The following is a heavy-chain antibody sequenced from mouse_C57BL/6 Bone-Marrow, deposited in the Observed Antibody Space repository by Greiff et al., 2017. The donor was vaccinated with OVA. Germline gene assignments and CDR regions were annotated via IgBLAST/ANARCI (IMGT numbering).Heavy chain of an antibody. CDR3: ARDYYGSIYAMDY. CDR1: GFTFSSYA. Sequence: EVKLMESGGGLVKPGGSLKLSCAASGFTFSSYAMSWVRQTPEKRLEWVATINDGGSYTYYPDNVKGRFTISRDNAKNNLYLQMSHLKSEDTAMYYCARDYYGSIYAMDYWGQGTSVTVSS. V-gene: IGHV5-4*01. J-gene: IGHJ4*01. D-gene: IGHD1-1*01. CDR2: INDGGSYT.